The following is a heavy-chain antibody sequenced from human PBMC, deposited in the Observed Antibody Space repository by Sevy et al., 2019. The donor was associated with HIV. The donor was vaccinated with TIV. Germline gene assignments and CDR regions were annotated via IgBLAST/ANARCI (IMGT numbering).Heavy chain of an antibody. Sequence: SESLSLTCTVSGGSISSYYWSWIRQPPGKGLEWIGYIYYSGSTNYNPSLKSRVTISVDTSKNQFSLKLSSVTAADTAVYYCASGYYGSGSYFFQHWGQGTLVIVSS. CDR1: GGSISSYY. CDR3: ASGYYGSGSYFFQH. J-gene: IGHJ1*01. D-gene: IGHD3-10*01. V-gene: IGHV4-59*01. CDR2: IYYSGST.